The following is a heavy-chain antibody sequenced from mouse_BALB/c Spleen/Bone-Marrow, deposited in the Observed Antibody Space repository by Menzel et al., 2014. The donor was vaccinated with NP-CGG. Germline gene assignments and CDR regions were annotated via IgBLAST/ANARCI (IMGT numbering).Heavy chain of an antibody. CDR2: IWAGGST. V-gene: IGHV2-9*02. Sequence: VMLVESGPGLVAPSQSLSITCTVSVFSLTSYGVHWVRQPPGKGLEWLEVIWAGGSTNYNSALMSRLSISKDNSKSXVFLKMNSLQTDDTAMYYCASPIYYDYPLFAYWGQGTLVTVSA. CDR3: ASPIYYDYPLFAY. CDR1: VFSLTSYG. J-gene: IGHJ3*01. D-gene: IGHD2-4*01.